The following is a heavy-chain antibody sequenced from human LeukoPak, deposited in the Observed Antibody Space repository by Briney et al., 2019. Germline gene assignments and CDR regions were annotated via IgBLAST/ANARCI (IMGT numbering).Heavy chain of an antibody. J-gene: IGHJ4*02. V-gene: IGHV4-4*02. D-gene: IGHD1-26*01. CDR1: GFTFSSYA. CDR2: IYHSGST. Sequence: GSLRLSCAASGFTFSSYAMHWVRQPPGKGLEWIGEIYHSGSTNYNPSLKSRVTISVDKSKNQFSLKLSSVTAADTAVYYCARDGRFPPEVLPRYFDYWGQGTLVTVSS. CDR3: ARDGRFPPEVLPRYFDY.